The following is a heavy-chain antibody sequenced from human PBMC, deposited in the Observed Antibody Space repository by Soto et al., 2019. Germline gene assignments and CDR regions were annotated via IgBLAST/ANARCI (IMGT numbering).Heavy chain of an antibody. Sequence: GSLRLSCAASGFTFSSYAMSWVRQAPGKGLEWVSAISGSGGSTYYADSVKGRFTISRDNSKNTLYLQMNSLRAEDTAVYYCAKDPQIAVAGAPSNWFDPWGQGTLVTVSS. CDR2: ISGSGGST. CDR1: GFTFSSYA. CDR3: AKDPQIAVAGAPSNWFDP. J-gene: IGHJ5*02. V-gene: IGHV3-23*01. D-gene: IGHD6-19*01.